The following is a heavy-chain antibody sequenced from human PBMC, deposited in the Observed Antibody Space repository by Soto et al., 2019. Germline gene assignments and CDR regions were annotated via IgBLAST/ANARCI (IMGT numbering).Heavy chain of an antibody. D-gene: IGHD6-13*01. CDR3: ARDADLAAAGMDIDY. J-gene: IGHJ4*02. CDR1: GYTFTSYY. CDR2: INPSGGST. V-gene: IGHV1-46*01. Sequence: GASVKVSCKASGYTFTSYYMHWMRQAPGQGLEWMGIINPSGGSTSYAQKFQGRVTMTRDTSTSTVYMELSSLRSEDTAVYYCARDADLAAAGMDIDYWGQGTLVTVSS.